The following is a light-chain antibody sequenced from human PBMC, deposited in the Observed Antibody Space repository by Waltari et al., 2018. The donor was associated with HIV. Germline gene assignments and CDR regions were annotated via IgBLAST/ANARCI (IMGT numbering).Light chain of an antibody. CDR1: SSDVGGYNY. J-gene: IGLJ2*01. V-gene: IGLV2-11*01. Sequence: QSALTQPRSVSGSPGQSVTISCTGTSSDVGGYNYVSWYQQHPRKAPKLMIYDVSKRPSGVPDRFSGSKSGNTASLTISGLQAEDEADYYCCSYAGSYTLKVFGGGTKLTVL. CDR3: CSYAGSYTLKV. CDR2: DVS.